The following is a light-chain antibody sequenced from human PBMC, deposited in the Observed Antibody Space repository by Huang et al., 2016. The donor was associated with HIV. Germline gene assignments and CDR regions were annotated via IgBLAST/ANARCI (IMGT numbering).Light chain of an antibody. CDR3: QQSHDWPPYT. J-gene: IGKJ2*01. CDR1: QSVSSN. Sequence: EIVMTQSPVTLSVSPGESATLSCRASQSVSSNLAWYQQKPGQAPRLLLYGASTRATGIPARFSGSGSGTEFTLTISNLQSEDFAVYYCQQSHDWPPYTFGQGTKLEIK. CDR2: GAS. V-gene: IGKV3-15*01.